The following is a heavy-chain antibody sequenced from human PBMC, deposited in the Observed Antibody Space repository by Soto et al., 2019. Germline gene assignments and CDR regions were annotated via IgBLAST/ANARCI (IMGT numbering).Heavy chain of an antibody. Sequence: GESLKISCAASGFTFSSYAMSWVRQAPGKGLEWVSAISGSGGSTYYADSVKGRFTISRDNSKNTLYLQMNSLRAEDTAVYYCAKRPDYDILTGYSHFDYWGQEPWSPSPQ. CDR2: ISGSGGST. D-gene: IGHD3-9*01. V-gene: IGHV3-23*01. CDR1: GFTFSSYA. J-gene: IGHJ4*01. CDR3: AKRPDYDILTGYSHFDY.